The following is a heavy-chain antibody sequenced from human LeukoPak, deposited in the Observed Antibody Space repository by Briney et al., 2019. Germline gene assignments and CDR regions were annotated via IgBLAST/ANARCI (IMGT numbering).Heavy chain of an antibody. CDR2: IYHSGST. D-gene: IGHD3-3*01. Sequence: NPSETLSLTCAVSGGSISSGGYSWSWIRQPPGKGLEWIGYIYHSGSTYYNPSLKSRVTISVDRSKNQFSLKLSSVTAADTAVYYCARVLVEYDFWSGYFYYFDYWGQGTLVTVSS. CDR1: GGSISSGGYS. J-gene: IGHJ4*02. V-gene: IGHV4-30-2*01. CDR3: ARVLVEYDFWSGYFYYFDY.